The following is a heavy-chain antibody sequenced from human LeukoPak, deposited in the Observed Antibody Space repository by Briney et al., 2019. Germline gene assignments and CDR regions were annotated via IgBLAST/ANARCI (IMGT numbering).Heavy chain of an antibody. J-gene: IGHJ4*02. D-gene: IGHD5-18*01. Sequence: QPGGSLRLSCAASGFTFSSYAMHWVRQAPGKGLEWVAVISYDGSNKYYADSVKGRFTISRDNSKNTLYLQMNSLRAEDTAVYYCARSGFYSWIQEGSYFDYWGQGTLVTVSS. CDR2: ISYDGSNK. V-gene: IGHV3-30*04. CDR1: GFTFSSYA. CDR3: ARSGFYSWIQEGSYFDY.